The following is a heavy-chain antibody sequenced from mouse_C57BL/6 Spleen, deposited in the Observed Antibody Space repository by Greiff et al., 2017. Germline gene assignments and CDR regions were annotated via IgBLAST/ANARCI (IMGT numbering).Heavy chain of an antibody. J-gene: IGHJ3*01. Sequence: QVQLQQPGAELVRPGSSVKLSCKASGYTFTSYWMHWVKQRPIQGLEWIGNIDPSDSETHYNQKFKDKATLTVDKSSSTAYMQLSSLTSEDSAVYYGARWDYDYDGFAYWGQGTLVTVSA. CDR3: ARWDYDYDGFAY. D-gene: IGHD2-4*01. V-gene: IGHV1-52*01. CDR1: GYTFTSYW. CDR2: IDPSDSET.